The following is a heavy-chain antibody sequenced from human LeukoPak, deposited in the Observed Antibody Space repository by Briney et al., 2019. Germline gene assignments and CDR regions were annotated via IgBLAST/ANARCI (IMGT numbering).Heavy chain of an antibody. D-gene: IGHD4-23*01. CDR3: ARHRYDTGGKKGVNWFDP. CDR2: IYVSGTT. J-gene: IGHJ5*02. Sequence: SETLSLTCSVSGGSINNYHWSWIRQPPGKGLEWLGNIYVSGTTNYNSSLKSRLTISVDIFKNQLSLNLQSVTAADTAMYYCARHRYDTGGKKGVNWFDPWGQGTLVTVSS. CDR1: GGSINNYH. V-gene: IGHV4-59*01.